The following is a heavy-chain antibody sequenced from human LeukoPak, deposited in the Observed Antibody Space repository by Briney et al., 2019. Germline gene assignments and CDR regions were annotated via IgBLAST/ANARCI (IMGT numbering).Heavy chain of an antibody. V-gene: IGHV1-18*01. J-gene: IGHJ4*02. CDR3: ARGAGTYYYDSSGYSSFDY. Sequence: ASVKVSCKASGYTCTSYGISWVRQAPGQGLEWMGWISAYNGNTNYAQKLQGRVTMTTDTSTSIAYMELRSLRSDDTAVYYCARGAGTYYYDSSGYSSFDYWGQGTLVTVSS. CDR1: GYTCTSYG. CDR2: ISAYNGNT. D-gene: IGHD3-22*01.